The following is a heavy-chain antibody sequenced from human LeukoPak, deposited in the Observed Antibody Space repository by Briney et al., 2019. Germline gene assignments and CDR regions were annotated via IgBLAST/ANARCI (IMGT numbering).Heavy chain of an antibody. D-gene: IGHD2-2*01. J-gene: IGHJ4*02. CDR2: ISGSGGSS. CDR1: GFTFSSYA. Sequence: QPGGSLRLSSAASGFTFSSYAMSWVRQAPGKGLEWVSAISGSGGSSYYADSVKGRFTISRDNSKNTLYLQMNSLRAEDTAVYYCAKDWDQLRSGHFGYWGQGTLVTVSS. V-gene: IGHV3-23*01. CDR3: AKDWDQLRSGHFGY.